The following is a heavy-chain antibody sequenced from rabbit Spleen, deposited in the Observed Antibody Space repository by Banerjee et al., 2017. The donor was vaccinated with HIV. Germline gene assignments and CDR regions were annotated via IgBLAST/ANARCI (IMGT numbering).Heavy chain of an antibody. V-gene: IGHV1S40*01. CDR3: ARDTGSSFSSYGMDL. CDR1: GFSFSSSDY. D-gene: IGHD8-1*01. J-gene: IGHJ6*01. CDR2: IAGSSSGFT. Sequence: QSLEESGGGLVQPEGSLALTCKASGFSFSSSDYICWVRQAPGKGLEWISCIAGSSSGFTYSATWAKGRFTISKTSSTTVTLQMTSLTAAGTASYFCARDTGSSFSSYGMDLWGQGSLVTVS.